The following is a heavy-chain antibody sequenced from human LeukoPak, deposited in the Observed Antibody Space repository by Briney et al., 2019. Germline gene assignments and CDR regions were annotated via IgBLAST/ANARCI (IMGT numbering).Heavy chain of an antibody. CDR1: GFPFSSYA. Sequence: HPGGSLRLSCAASGFPFSSYAMSWVRQAPGKGLEWVSSISASGGSTNYADSVKGRFTISRDNSKNTLYLQMNSLRAEDTALYYCAKVPRAWWFDPWGQGTLVTVSS. V-gene: IGHV3-23*01. J-gene: IGHJ5*02. CDR2: ISASGGST. CDR3: AKVPRAWWFDP.